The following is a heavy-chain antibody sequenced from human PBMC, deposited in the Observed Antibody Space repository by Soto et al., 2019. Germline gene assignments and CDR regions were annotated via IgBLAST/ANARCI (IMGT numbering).Heavy chain of an antibody. CDR2: LWCHGSDK. V-gene: IGHV3-33*08. CDR3: ARDLGGQSGNFTVDN. Sequence: GGSLRLSCAASVFTFSRYLMSWVRQAPGQGLEWVALLWCHGSDKCYADSVKGRFTIYRDNSKNTLYLQMNSLSAEDTDVYYCARDLGGQSGNFTVDNWGQGTPVSVSS. D-gene: IGHD3-10*01. CDR1: VFTFSRYL. J-gene: IGHJ4*02.